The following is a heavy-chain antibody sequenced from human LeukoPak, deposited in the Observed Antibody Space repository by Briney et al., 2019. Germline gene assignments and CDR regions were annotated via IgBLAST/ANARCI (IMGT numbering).Heavy chain of an antibody. Sequence: GGSLRLSCAASGFTFSNYRMHLVRQAPGKGMEWVSRINNDGSSTNYADSVKGRFTISRDNAKNTLYLQMNSLRAEDTAVYYCSGGGSITVAGYWGQGTLVTVSS. D-gene: IGHD6-19*01. CDR2: INNDGSST. V-gene: IGHV3-74*01. J-gene: IGHJ4*02. CDR3: SGGGSITVAGY. CDR1: GFTFSNYR.